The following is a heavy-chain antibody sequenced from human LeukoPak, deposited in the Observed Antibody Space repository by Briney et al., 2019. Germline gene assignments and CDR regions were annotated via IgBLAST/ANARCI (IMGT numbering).Heavy chain of an antibody. J-gene: IGHJ5*02. D-gene: IGHD2-21*02. Sequence: ASVKVSCKASGFSSSNYYMHWVRQAPGQGLEWMGVINPSGDTTWYAQKFQGRVSLTRETSTSTVYMELSSLRSEDTAVYYCAKDNSDGRDQYWWFHPWGQGTLVTVSS. CDR2: INPSGDTT. CDR1: GFSSSNYY. V-gene: IGHV1-46*01. CDR3: AKDNSDGRDQYWWFHP.